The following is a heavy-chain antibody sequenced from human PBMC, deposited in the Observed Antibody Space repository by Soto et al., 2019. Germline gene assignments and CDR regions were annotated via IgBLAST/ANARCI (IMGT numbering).Heavy chain of an antibody. D-gene: IGHD3-10*01. CDR3: AKGTLWFGDTFHFDY. Sequence: GGSLRLSCAASGFTFSSYAMSWVRQAPGKGLEWVSAISGSGGSTYYADSVKGRFTISRDNSKNTLYLQMNSLRAEDTAVYYCAKGTLWFGDTFHFDYWGQGTLVTVSS. J-gene: IGHJ4*02. CDR2: ISGSGGST. CDR1: GFTFSSYA. V-gene: IGHV3-23*01.